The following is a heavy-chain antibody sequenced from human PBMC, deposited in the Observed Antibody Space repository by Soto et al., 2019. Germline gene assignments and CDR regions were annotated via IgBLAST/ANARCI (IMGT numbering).Heavy chain of an antibody. CDR1: GFTFSSYG. CDR3: ARPHKLYYDFWSGPNDYYYYYGMDV. V-gene: IGHV3-30*03. Sequence: GGSLRLSCAASGFTFSSYGMHWVRQAPGKGLEWVAVISYDGSNKYYADSVKGRFTISRDNSKNTLYLQMNSLRAEDTAVYYCARPHKLYYDFWSGPNDYYYYYGMDVWGQGTTVTVSS. CDR2: ISYDGSNK. D-gene: IGHD3-3*01. J-gene: IGHJ6*02.